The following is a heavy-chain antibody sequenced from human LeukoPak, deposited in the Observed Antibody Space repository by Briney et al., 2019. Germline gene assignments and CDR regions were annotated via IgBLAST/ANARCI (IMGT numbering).Heavy chain of an antibody. V-gene: IGHV4-59*08. Sequence: PSETLSLTCTTSGGSISSYYWSWIRQPPGKGLEWIGYIYYSGSTNYNPSLKSRVTISVDTSKNQFSLKLSSVTAADTAVYYCAGQHDRDGYNYDYWGQGTLVTVSS. D-gene: IGHD5-24*01. CDR2: IYYSGST. CDR1: GGSISSYY. J-gene: IGHJ4*02. CDR3: AGQHDRDGYNYDY.